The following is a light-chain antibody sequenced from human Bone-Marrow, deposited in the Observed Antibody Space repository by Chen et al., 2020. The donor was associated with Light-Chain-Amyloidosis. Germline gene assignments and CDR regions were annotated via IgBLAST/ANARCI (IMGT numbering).Light chain of an antibody. CDR3: NSRDSSGNHFV. J-gene: IGLJ2*01. Sequence: SSELTQDPAVSVALGQTVRITCQGASLRSYYASWYQQKPGQAPVLVIYGKNNRPSGIPDRFSGSSSGNTASLTITGAQAEDEADYYCNSRDSSGNHFVFGGGTKLTVL. CDR1: SLRSYY. V-gene: IGLV3-19*01. CDR2: GKN.